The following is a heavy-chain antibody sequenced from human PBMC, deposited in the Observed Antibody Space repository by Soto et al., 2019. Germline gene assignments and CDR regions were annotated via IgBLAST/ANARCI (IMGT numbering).Heavy chain of an antibody. CDR3: ARAGGQLNPLVSRAAPGFFDY. Sequence: QVQLQQWGAGLLKPSETLSLTCAVYGGSFSGYYWSWIRQPPGKGLEWIGEINHSGSTNYNPSLKGRVTIPVDTSKNQFSLKLGSVTASDTAVYYCARAGGQLNPLVSRAAPGFFDYWGQGTLVTVSS. V-gene: IGHV4-34*01. CDR2: INHSGST. J-gene: IGHJ4*02. CDR1: GGSFSGYY. D-gene: IGHD6-6*01.